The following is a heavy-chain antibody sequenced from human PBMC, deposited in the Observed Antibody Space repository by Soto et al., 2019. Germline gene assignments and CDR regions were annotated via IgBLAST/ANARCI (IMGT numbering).Heavy chain of an antibody. Sequence: PGGSLRLSCAASGFTFSDSAMHWVRQASGKGLEWVGRIRGKANSYATAYAASVKGRFTISRDDSKNTAYLQMNSLQTEDTAVYYCTRGRVGTTIWFDPWGQGTLVTVSS. CDR3: TRGRVGTTIWFDP. V-gene: IGHV3-73*01. CDR1: GFTFSDSA. J-gene: IGHJ5*02. D-gene: IGHD1-26*01. CDR2: IRGKANSYAT.